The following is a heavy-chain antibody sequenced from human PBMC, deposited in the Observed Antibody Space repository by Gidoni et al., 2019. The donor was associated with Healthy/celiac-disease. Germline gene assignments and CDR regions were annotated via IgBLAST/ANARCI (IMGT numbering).Heavy chain of an antibody. Sequence: PIFGTANYAQKFQGRVTITADESTSTAYMELSSLRSEDTAVYYCAREAFIAAAGISAFGIWGQGTMVTVSS. V-gene: IGHV1-69*01. CDR2: PIFGTA. J-gene: IGHJ3*02. CDR3: AREAFIAAAGISAFGI. D-gene: IGHD6-13*01.